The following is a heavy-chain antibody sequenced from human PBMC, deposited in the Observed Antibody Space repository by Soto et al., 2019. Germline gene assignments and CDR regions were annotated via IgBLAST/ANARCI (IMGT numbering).Heavy chain of an antibody. D-gene: IGHD3-16*01. V-gene: IGHV3-30*04. CDR3: ARQAKIGDQSKPYFGT. J-gene: IGHJ5*01. CDR1: GCTFSFSA. Sequence: ERTRRRSWVASGCTFSFSAMHWVRQAPGKGLECVAVISYNGRNKHFVDAVKDRFTISRNQPRDALALPMVRLRPEDQAVYYCARQAKIGDQSKPYFGTWGQGTLVDVSP. CDR2: ISYNGRNK.